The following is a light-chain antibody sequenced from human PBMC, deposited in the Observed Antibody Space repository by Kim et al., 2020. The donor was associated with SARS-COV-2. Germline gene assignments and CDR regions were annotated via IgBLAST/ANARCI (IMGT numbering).Light chain of an antibody. CDR2: DAS. J-gene: IGKJ4*01. V-gene: IGKV3-15*01. CDR3: QQYRDWPLT. Sequence: VSPGERAPLSCGASQTIYNNLAWYQQKLGQAPRVVIYDASTRASGVPDRFSGRGSGSEFTLTIDSLQSEDLAVYYCQQYRDWPLTFGGGTKVDIK. CDR1: QTIYNN.